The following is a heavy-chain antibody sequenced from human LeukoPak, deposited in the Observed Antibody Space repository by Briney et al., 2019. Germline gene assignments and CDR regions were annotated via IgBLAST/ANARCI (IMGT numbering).Heavy chain of an antibody. CDR3: ARRATKSRLSMVRGVIVAANNHHFDY. Sequence: PSETLSLTCAVYGGSFSGYYWSWIRHPPPKGLEWDGEIHHSGSTNTNPSLKSRVTIAIDTSKNHFSLNLSSVAAADTAVYYCARRATKSRLSMVRGVIVAANNHHFDYWGQGTLVTVSS. V-gene: IGHV4-34*01. CDR1: GGSFSGYY. J-gene: IGHJ4*02. CDR2: IHHSGST. D-gene: IGHD3-10*01.